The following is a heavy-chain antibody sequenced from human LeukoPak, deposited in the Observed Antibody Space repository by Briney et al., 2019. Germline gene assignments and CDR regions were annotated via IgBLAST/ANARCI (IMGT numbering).Heavy chain of an antibody. D-gene: IGHD3-9*01. CDR2: IYTSGST. CDR3: ARQGSGYFDWLSRLDY. J-gene: IGHJ4*02. V-gene: IGHV4-61*02. CDR1: GGSISSGSYY. Sequence: PSETLSLTCTVSGGSISSGSYYWSWIRQPAGKGLEWIGRIYTSGSTNYNPSLKSRVTISVDTSKNQFSLKLSSVTAADTAVYYCARQGSGYFDWLSRLDYWGQGTLVTVSS.